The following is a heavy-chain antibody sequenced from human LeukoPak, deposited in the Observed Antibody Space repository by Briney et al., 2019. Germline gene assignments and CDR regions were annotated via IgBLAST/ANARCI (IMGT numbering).Heavy chain of an antibody. V-gene: IGHV3-21*06. Sequence: GGSLRLSCAASGFTFSHCSMNWVRQAPGKGLEWDSSISSSSSYIYYGDSVKGRFTISRDNGKSVVYLQMNSLRVEDTAVYYCARDEYSSSSDGFDSWGQGTLVTVSS. D-gene: IGHD6-6*01. CDR2: ISSSSSYI. CDR3: ARDEYSSSSDGFDS. J-gene: IGHJ4*02. CDR1: GFTFSHCS.